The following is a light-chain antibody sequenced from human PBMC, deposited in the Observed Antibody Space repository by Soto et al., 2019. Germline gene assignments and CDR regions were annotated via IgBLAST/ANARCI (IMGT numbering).Light chain of an antibody. CDR2: SNN. CDR3: AAWDDSLNGLV. V-gene: IGLV1-44*01. Sequence: QSVLTQPPSASGTPGQRVTIFCSGSSSNIGSNTVNWYQQLPGTAPKLLIYSNNQRPSGVPDRFSGSKSGTSASLAISGLKSEDEADYYCAAWDDSLNGLVFGGGTKLNVL. CDR1: SSNIGSNT. J-gene: IGLJ2*01.